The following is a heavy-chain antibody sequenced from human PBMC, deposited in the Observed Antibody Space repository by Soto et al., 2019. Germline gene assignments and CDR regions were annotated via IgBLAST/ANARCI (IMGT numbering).Heavy chain of an antibody. Sequence: PEGSLRLSYAASGCISSSYAIHWFRQPPGKGLEWVAVISFDESSKNYADSVKGRFTISRDNSKNTVSLQMNSLRTDDTAVYFCTRGQLYPGATDFWGPGTPVTV. CDR1: GCISSSYA. J-gene: IGHJ4*02. D-gene: IGHD2-8*01. V-gene: IGHV3-30-3*01. CDR3: TRGQLYPGATDF. CDR2: ISFDESSK.